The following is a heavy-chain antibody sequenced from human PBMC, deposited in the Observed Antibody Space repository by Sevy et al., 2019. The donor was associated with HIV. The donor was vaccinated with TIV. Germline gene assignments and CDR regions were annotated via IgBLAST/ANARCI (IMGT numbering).Heavy chain of an antibody. CDR1: GFNLDDYA. CDR3: AKEYGGWCTGTWYFFDY. Sequence: GGSLRLSCAASGFNLDDYAMHWVRQAPGKGLEWVSGINWNSGSIAYADSVKGGFSISRDNAKNSLYLQLNSLRAEDTAVYYCAKEYGGWCTGTWYFFDYWGQGTRVTVSS. CDR2: INWNSGSI. D-gene: IGHD2-8*02. V-gene: IGHV3-9*01. J-gene: IGHJ4*02.